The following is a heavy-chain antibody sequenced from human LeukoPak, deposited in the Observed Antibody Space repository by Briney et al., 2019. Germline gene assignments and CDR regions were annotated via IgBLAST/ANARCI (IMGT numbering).Heavy chain of an antibody. CDR1: GFTFNTYS. CDR2: IFSSSTYK. V-gene: IGHV3-21*01. Sequence: PGGSLRLSCAASGFTFNTYSMNWVRQAPGKGLEWVSFIFSSSTYKYYTDSVKGRFTISRDNAKNSLYLQMNSLRAEDTAVYYCAREQVVAATDLVLDYWGQGTLVTVSS. CDR3: AREQVVAATDLVLDY. D-gene: IGHD2-15*01. J-gene: IGHJ4*02.